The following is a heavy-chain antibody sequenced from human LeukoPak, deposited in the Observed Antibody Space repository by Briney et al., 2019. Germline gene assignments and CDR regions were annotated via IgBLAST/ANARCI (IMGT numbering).Heavy chain of an antibody. CDR2: ISYDGSNK. V-gene: IGHV3-30-3*01. J-gene: IGHJ4*02. D-gene: IGHD6-19*01. CDR3: ASRIAVGY. Sequence: GRSLRLSCAASGFTFSSYAMHWVRQAPGKGLEWVAVISYDGSNKYYADSVKGRFTISRDNSKNTLYLQMNSLRAEDTAVYYCASRIAVGYWGQGTLVTVSS. CDR1: GFTFSSYA.